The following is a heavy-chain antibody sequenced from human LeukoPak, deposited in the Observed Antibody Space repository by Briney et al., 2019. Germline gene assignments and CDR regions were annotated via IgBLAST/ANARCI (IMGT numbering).Heavy chain of an antibody. V-gene: IGHV1-46*01. J-gene: IGHJ4*02. CDR3: ARDSSSGWYSDY. Sequence: GASVKVSCKASGYTFTSYYMHWVRQAPGQGLEWMGKINPSGGSTSYAQKFQGRVTMTRDTSTSTVYMELSSLRSEDTAVYYCARDSSSGWYSDYWGQGTLVTVSS. CDR2: INPSGGST. D-gene: IGHD6-19*01. CDR1: GYTFTSYY.